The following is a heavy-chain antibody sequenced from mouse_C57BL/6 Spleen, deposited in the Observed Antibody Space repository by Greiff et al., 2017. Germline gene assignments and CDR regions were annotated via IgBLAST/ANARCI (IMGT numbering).Heavy chain of an antibody. CDR1: GYTFTSYG. D-gene: IGHD2-5*01. CDR2: IYPRSGNT. CDR3: ARRDYSNYWFAY. J-gene: IGHJ3*01. Sequence: QVQLQQSGAELARPGASVKLSCKASGYTFTSYGISWVKQRTGQGLEWIGEIYPRSGNTYYNEKFKGKATLTADKSSSTAYMELRSLTSEDSAVYFCARRDYSNYWFAYWGQGTLVTVSA. V-gene: IGHV1-81*01.